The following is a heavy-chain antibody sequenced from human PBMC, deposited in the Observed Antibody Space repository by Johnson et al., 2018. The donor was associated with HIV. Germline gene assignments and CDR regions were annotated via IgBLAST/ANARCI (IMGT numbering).Heavy chain of an antibody. Sequence: VQLVESGGGLIQPGGSLRLSCAASGFTFTNYWMSWVRQAPGKGLEWVANIKYDGSDKYYVDAVKGRLIISRDNVNNSVYLQMNSLRPEDTAVYYCARDSSNSFRFEMYAFDIWGQGTMVAVSS. D-gene: IGHD6-6*01. CDR3: ARDSSNSFRFEMYAFDI. CDR1: GFTFTNYW. J-gene: IGHJ3*02. V-gene: IGHV3-7*01. CDR2: IKYDGSDK.